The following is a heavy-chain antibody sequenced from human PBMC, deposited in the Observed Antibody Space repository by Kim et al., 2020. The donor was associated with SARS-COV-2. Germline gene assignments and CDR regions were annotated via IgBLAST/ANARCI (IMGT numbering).Heavy chain of an antibody. CDR1: GFTFSSAW. D-gene: IGHD3-10*01. CDR2: IKTQTDGGTT. V-gene: IGHV3-15*01. CDR3: TGIQRGFGVMGH. Sequence: GGSLRLSCTVSGFTFSSAWMGWVRQAPGKGLEWVGRIKTQTDGGTTDYATPVKGRFTGSRDDSKNTLYLEMNYLQIEDTAVYYCTGIQRGFGVMGHWGQGTLVTVSS. J-gene: IGHJ4*02.